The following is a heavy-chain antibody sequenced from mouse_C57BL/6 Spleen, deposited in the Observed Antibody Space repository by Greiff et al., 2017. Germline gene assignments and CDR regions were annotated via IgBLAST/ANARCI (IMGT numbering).Heavy chain of an antibody. Sequence: QVQLQQPGAELVRPGSSVKLSCKASGYTFTSYWMDWVKQRPGQGLEWIGNIYPSDSETHYNQKFKDKATLTVDKSSSTAYMQLSSLTSEDSAVYYCARPYYYEDYAVDYWGQGTSVTVSS. V-gene: IGHV1-61*01. CDR1: GYTFTSYW. CDR3: ARPYYYEDYAVDY. CDR2: IYPSDSET. D-gene: IGHD1-1*01. J-gene: IGHJ4*01.